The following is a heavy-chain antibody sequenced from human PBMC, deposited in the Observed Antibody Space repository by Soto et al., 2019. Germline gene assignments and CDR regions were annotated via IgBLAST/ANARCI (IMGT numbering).Heavy chain of an antibody. CDR3: AGGLLVGRYSYAHSAMDV. D-gene: IGHD5-18*01. CDR1: GGTFSNYA. V-gene: IGHV1-69*06. J-gene: IGHJ6*02. CDR2: IIPISGTA. Sequence: QVQLAQSGAEVKKPESSVKVSCKASGGTFSNYAISWVRQAPGQGLEWMGEIIPISGTANYAQKFQGRVTMTADKSTSTAYMELSSLRSEDTAVYFCAGGLLVGRYSYAHSAMDVWGHGTTVTVSS.